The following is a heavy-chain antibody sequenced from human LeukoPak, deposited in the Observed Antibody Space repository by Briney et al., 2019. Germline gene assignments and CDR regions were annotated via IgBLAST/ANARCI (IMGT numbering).Heavy chain of an antibody. J-gene: IGHJ4*02. V-gene: IGHV1-18*01. CDR1: GYTFTSYG. CDR2: ISAYNGNT. Sequence: GASVKVSCKASGYTFTSYGISWVRQAPGQGLEWMGWISAYNGNTNYAQKLQGRVTMTTDTSTSTAYMELRSLRSDDTAVYYCARVAYSSSWYGPYYFDYWGQGTLVTVSS. D-gene: IGHD6-13*01. CDR3: ARVAYSSSWYGPYYFDY.